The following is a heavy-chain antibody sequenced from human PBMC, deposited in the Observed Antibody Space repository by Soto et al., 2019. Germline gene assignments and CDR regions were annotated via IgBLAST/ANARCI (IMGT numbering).Heavy chain of an antibody. CDR2: ISYDGSNK. Sequence: VGSLRLSCAASGFTFSSYAMHWVRQAPGKGLEWVAVISYDGSNKYYADSVKGRFTISRDNSKNTLYLQMNSLRAEDTAVYYCARDPGRSGYHTGLDYWGQGTLVTVSS. J-gene: IGHJ4*02. D-gene: IGHD3-3*01. V-gene: IGHV3-30-3*01. CDR1: GFTFSSYA. CDR3: ARDPGRSGYHTGLDY.